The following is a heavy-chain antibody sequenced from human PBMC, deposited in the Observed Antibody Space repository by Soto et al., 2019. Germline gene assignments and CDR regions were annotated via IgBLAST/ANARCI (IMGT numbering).Heavy chain of an antibody. CDR1: GFTFSSYS. V-gene: IGHV3-21*01. Sequence: EVQLVESGGGLVKPGGSLRLSCAASGFTFSSYSMNWVRQAPGKGLEWVSSISSSSSYIYYADSVKGRFTISRDNAKNSLYLQMNSLRAEDTAVYYCARDLPLEDVISANDYWGQGTLVTVSS. CDR2: ISSSSSYI. D-gene: IGHD3-16*02. CDR3: ARDLPLEDVISANDY. J-gene: IGHJ4*02.